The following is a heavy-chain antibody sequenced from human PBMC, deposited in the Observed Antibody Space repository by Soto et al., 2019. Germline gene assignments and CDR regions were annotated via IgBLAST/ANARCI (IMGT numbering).Heavy chain of an antibody. D-gene: IGHD1-7*01. CDR3: ARVHWRYNWNYENYYYYYMDV. Sequence: ASVKVSCKASGYTFTSYGISWVRQAPGQGLEWMGWISAYNGNTNYAQKLQGRVTMTTDTSTSTAYMELRSLRSDDTAVYYCARVHWRYNWNYENYYYYYMDVWGKGTTVTVSS. V-gene: IGHV1-18*01. CDR1: GYTFTSYG. J-gene: IGHJ6*03. CDR2: ISAYNGNT.